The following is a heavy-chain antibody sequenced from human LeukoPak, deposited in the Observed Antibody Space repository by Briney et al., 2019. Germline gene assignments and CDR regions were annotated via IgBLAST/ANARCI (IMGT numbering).Heavy chain of an antibody. V-gene: IGHV3-7*01. CDR2: IKHDGSEK. D-gene: IGHD5-12*01. Sequence: GGSLRLSCAASGFTFSTYWMTWVRQAPGKGLEWVANIKHDGSEKYYVDSVKGRFTISRDNAKNSLYLQMSSLRADDTAVYYCARVEASGYDYGAFDYWGQGTLVTVSS. J-gene: IGHJ4*02. CDR3: ARVEASGYDYGAFDY. CDR1: GFTFSTYW.